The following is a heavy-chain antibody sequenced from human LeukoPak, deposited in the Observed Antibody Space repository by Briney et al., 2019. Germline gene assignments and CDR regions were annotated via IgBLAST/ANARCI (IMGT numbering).Heavy chain of an antibody. CDR1: GYTFTSYG. J-gene: IGHJ6*02. D-gene: IGHD3-9*01. Sequence: ASVKVSCKASGYTFTSYGISWVRQAPGQGLEWMGWISAYNGNTNYAQKLQGRVTMTTDTSTGTAYMELRSLRSDDTAVYYCARVHDILTDYYYYYGMDVWGQGTTVTVSS. CDR2: ISAYNGNT. V-gene: IGHV1-18*01. CDR3: ARVHDILTDYYYYYGMDV.